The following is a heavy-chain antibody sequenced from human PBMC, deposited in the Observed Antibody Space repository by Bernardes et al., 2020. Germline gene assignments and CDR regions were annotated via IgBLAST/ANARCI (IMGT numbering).Heavy chain of an antibody. Sequence: SETLSLTCTVSGGSISSYYWSWIRQPPGKGLEWIGYIYYSGSTNYNPSLKSRVTISVDTSKNQFSLKLSSVTAADTAVYYCARGPYCSGGSCYDGAYYFDYWGQGTLVTVSS. V-gene: IGHV4-59*01. CDR2: IYYSGST. D-gene: IGHD2-15*01. CDR1: GGSISSYY. J-gene: IGHJ4*02. CDR3: ARGPYCSGGSCYDGAYYFDY.